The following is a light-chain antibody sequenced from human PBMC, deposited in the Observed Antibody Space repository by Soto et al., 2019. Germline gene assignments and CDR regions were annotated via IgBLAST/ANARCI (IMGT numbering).Light chain of an antibody. CDR3: SSYVGTNSYV. Sequence: QSAVTQPPSASGSPGQSVTISCTGTSSDVGGYDYVSWYKQHPGKAPKVMIYEVSKRPSGVPDRFSGSKSGNTAALTVSGLQAEDEADYYCSSYVGTNSYVFGTGTKVTVL. J-gene: IGLJ1*01. CDR1: SSDVGGYDY. V-gene: IGLV2-8*01. CDR2: EVS.